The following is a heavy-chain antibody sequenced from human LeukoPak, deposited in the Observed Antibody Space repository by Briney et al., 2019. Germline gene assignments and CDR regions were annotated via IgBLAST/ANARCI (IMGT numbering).Heavy chain of an antibody. J-gene: IGHJ6*03. CDR2: ISSSGSTI. D-gene: IGHD3-22*01. Sequence: PGGSLRLSCAASGFTFSRYSMNWVRQAPGKGLEWVSYISSSGSTIYYADSVKGRFTISRDNAKNSLYLQMNSLRAEDTAVYYCAREVKGYYYDSSGYPDPHYYYYYMDVWGKGTTVTVSS. CDR1: GFTFSRYS. V-gene: IGHV3-48*04. CDR3: AREVKGYYYDSSGYPDPHYYYYYMDV.